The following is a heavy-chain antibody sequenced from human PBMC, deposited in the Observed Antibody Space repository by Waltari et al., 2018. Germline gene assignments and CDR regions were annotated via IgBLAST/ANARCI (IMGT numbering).Heavy chain of an antibody. Sequence: QVQLVESGGGVVQPGRSLRLSCAASGFTFSSYAMHWVRQAPGKGLEWVAVISYDGSNKYYADSVKGRFTISRDNSKNTLYLQMNSRRAEDTAVDYCARASLGSGSYYLYFQHWGQGTLVTVSS. CDR3: ARASLGSGSYYLYFQH. CDR1: GFTFSSYA. CDR2: ISYDGSNK. J-gene: IGHJ1*01. V-gene: IGHV3-30-3*01. D-gene: IGHD1-26*01.